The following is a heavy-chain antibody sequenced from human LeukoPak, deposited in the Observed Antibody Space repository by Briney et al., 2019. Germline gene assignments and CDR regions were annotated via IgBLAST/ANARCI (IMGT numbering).Heavy chain of an antibody. J-gene: IGHJ4*02. V-gene: IGHV7-4-1*02. CDR3: AGDGIDDSSGHFRDYFDY. D-gene: IGHD3-22*01. CDR1: GYTFTSYA. Sequence: ASVKVSCKASGYTFTSYAMNWVRQAPGQGLEWMGWINTNTGNPTYAQGFTGRFVFSLDTSVSTAYLQISSLKAEDTAVYYCAGDGIDDSSGHFRDYFDYWGQGTLVTVSS. CDR2: INTNTGNP.